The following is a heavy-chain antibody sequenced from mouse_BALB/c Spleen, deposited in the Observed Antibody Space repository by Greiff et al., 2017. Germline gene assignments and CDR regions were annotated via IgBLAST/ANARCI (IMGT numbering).Heavy chain of an antibody. CDR2: IDPANGNT. Sequence: EVKLVESGAELVKPGASVKLSCTASGFNIKDTYMHWVKQRPEQGLEWIGRIDPANGNTKYDPKFQGKATITADTSSNTAYLQLSSLTSEDTAVYYCATDYDGDWYFDVWGAGTTVTVSS. CDR1: GFNIKDTY. V-gene: IGHV14-3*02. D-gene: IGHD2-4*01. J-gene: IGHJ1*01. CDR3: ATDYDGDWYFDV.